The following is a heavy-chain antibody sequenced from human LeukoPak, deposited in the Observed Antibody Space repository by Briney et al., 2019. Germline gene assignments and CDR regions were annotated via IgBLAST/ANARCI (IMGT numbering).Heavy chain of an antibody. Sequence: SQTLSLTCAISGDSVSSNSAAWNWIRQSPSRGLEWLGRTYYRSKWYNDYAVSVKSRITINPDTSKNQFSLQLNSVTPEDTAVYYCARVAGYSSGWLNYYYYGMDVWGQGTTVTVSS. D-gene: IGHD6-19*01. CDR2: TYYRSKWYN. CDR1: GDSVSSNSAA. V-gene: IGHV6-1*01. J-gene: IGHJ6*02. CDR3: ARVAGYSSGWLNYYYYGMDV.